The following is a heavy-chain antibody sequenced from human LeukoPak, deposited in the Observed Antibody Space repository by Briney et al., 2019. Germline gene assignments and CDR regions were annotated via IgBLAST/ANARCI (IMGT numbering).Heavy chain of an antibody. J-gene: IGHJ4*02. CDR1: GFTFSSYG. D-gene: IGHD3-10*01. V-gene: IGHV3-30*02. CDR2: IRYDGSNK. Sequence: GGSLRLSCAASGFTFSSYGMHWVRQAPGKGLEWVAFIRYDGSNKYYADSVKGRFTISRDNSKNTLYLQMNSLRAEDTAVYYCAKSVPHYYDSGSYYNQLDYWGQGTLVTVSS. CDR3: AKSVPHYYDSGSYYNQLDY.